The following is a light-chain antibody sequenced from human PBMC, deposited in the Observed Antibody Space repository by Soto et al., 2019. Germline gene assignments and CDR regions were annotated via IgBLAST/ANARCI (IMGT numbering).Light chain of an antibody. CDR1: SSDVGGYTY. CDR2: GVT. Sequence: QSALTQPASVSWSPGQSIAISCTGTSSDVGGYTYVSWYQQHPGKAPKLIIYGVTNRPSGVYNRFSGSKSGNTASLTISGLQSEDEADYYCTSYSSSTPRKVFGGGTKLTVL. V-gene: IGLV2-14*01. J-gene: IGLJ3*02. CDR3: TSYSSSTPRKV.